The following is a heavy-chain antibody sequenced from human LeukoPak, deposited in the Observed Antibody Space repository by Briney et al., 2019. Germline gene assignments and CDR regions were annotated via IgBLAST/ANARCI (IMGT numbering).Heavy chain of an antibody. Sequence: ASVKVSCKASGYTFTSYCMYWVRQAPGQGLEWMGLINPGGGSTNYAQKFQGRVTVTRDMSTSTVYMELSSLRSDDTAVYYCARGVHVRKYDSNHNCFDPWGQGTLVTVSS. CDR3: ARGVHVRKYDSNHNCFDP. CDR2: INPGGGST. D-gene: IGHD3-22*01. V-gene: IGHV1-46*01. CDR1: GYTFTSYC. J-gene: IGHJ5*02.